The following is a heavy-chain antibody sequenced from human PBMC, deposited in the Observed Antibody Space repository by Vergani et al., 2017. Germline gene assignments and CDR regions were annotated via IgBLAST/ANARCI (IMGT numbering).Heavy chain of an antibody. CDR1: GFTFTASG. CDR3: ADLYGDDGFSPF. J-gene: IGHJ4*02. Sequence: EVQLLESGGGSAQPGESLRLSCVASGFTFTASGLNWVRQAPGKGLEWVSGISGQNFRTHYADSVKGRFTISRDDSTNTVYLQINSLRAEDTACYYCADLYGDDGFSPFWGQGTLVTVSS. V-gene: IGHV3-23*01. CDR2: ISGQNFRT. D-gene: IGHD2-21*01.